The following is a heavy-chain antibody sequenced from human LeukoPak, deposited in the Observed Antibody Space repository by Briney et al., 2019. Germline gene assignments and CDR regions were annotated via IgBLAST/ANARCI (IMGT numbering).Heavy chain of an antibody. CDR1: GFTFSSYG. CDR3: AKGYLQLVYSFSAFDI. J-gene: IGHJ3*02. V-gene: IGHV3-30*02. D-gene: IGHD6-6*01. CDR2: IRYDGSNK. Sequence: GGSLRLSCAASGFTFSSYGMHWVRQAPGKGLEWVAFIRYDGSNKYYADSVKGRFTISRDNSKNTLYLQMNSLRAEDTAVYYCAKGYLQLVYSFSAFDIWGQGTMVTVSS.